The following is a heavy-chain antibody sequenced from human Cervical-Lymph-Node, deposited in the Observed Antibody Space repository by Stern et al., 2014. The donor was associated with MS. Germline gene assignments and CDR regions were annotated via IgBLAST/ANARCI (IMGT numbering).Heavy chain of an antibody. CDR1: GGTFSSYA. Sequence: VQLVQSGAEVKKPGSSVKVSCKASGGTFSSYAISWGRQAPGPGLEWMGGILPIFGTANSAQKFQGRVTLNAGHYPSPAYTQLSRLRSEDTAVYYCATLKVAVADNETPAWGQGTLVTVSS. V-gene: IGHV1-69*01. CDR2: ILPIFGTA. J-gene: IGHJ4*02. D-gene: IGHD6-19*01. CDR3: ATLKVAVADNETPA.